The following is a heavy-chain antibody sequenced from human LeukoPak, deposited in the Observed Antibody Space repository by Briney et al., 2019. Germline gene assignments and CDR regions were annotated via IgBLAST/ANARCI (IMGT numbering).Heavy chain of an antibody. CDR3: ARLLRWSEDGFDI. V-gene: IGHV4-4*09. CDR2: VHASGST. D-gene: IGHD2-15*01. J-gene: IGHJ3*02. Sequence: SETLSLTCTVSGGSISTYFWSWIRPSPGKGLEWIGYVHASGSTNYNPSLESRVTISIDTSKNQFSLTLSFVTAADTAVYYCARLLRWSEDGFDIWGQGTVVAISS. CDR1: GGSISTYF.